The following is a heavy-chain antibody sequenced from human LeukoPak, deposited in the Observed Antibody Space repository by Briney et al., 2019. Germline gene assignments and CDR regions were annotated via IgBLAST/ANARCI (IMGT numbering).Heavy chain of an antibody. J-gene: IGHJ5*02. V-gene: IGHV1-46*01. D-gene: IGHD4-11*01. CDR3: ARRDYTSVWFDP. Sequence: ASVKVSCKASGYTFTSYYMHWVRQAPGQGLEWMGIINPSGGSTSYAQKFQGRVTMTRDTSTSTVYLQWSTLKASDTAMYYCARRDYTSVWFDPWGQGTLVIVSS. CDR2: INPSGGST. CDR1: GYTFTSYY.